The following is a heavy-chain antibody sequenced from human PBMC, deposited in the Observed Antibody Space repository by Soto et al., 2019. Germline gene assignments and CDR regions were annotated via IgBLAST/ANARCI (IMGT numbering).Heavy chain of an antibody. CDR3: AKADGEQWLIPHLDN. V-gene: IGHV3-23*01. CDR1: GYSISTGF. J-gene: IGHJ1*01. CDR2: ISCCGGST. D-gene: IGHD6-19*01. Sequence: LTCAVSGYSISTGFNWGWVRQAPGEGLEWVSGISCCGGSTFYADSVKGRLSLARDDSKNTLSLQLNSLRVEDTAHYYCAKADGEQWLIPHLDNWGQGTQVTVSS.